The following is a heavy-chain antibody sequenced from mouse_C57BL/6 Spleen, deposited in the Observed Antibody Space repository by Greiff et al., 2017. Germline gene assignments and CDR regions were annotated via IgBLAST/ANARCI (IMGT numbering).Heavy chain of an antibody. D-gene: IGHD5-1*01. CDR1: GYTFTSYT. V-gene: IGHV1-4*01. CDR3: ANLRSTHFDY. Sequence: VHLVESGAELARPGASVKMSCKASGYTFTSYTMHWVKQRPGQGLEWIGYINPSSGYTKYNQKFKDKATLTADKSSSTAYMQLSSLTSEDSAVYYCANLRSTHFDYWGQGTTLTVSS. J-gene: IGHJ2*01. CDR2: INPSSGYT.